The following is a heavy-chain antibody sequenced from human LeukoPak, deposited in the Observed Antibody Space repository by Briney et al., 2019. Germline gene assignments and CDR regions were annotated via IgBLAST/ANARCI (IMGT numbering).Heavy chain of an antibody. V-gene: IGHV3-66*01. CDR1: GFTVSSNY. Sequence: PGGSLRLSCAASGFTVSSNYMSWVRQAPGKGLEWVSVIYSGGSTYYADSVKGRFTISRDNSKNTLYLQMNSPRAEDTAVYYCAREEYSSGWGPFDYWGQGTLVTVSS. CDR3: AREEYSSGWGPFDY. J-gene: IGHJ4*02. D-gene: IGHD6-19*01. CDR2: IYSGGST.